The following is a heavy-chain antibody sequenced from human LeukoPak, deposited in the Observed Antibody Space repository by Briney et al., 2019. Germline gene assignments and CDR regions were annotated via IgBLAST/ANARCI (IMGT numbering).Heavy chain of an antibody. J-gene: IGHJ4*02. CDR1: GYTFTSYG. CDR3: TTGAYGWPFFDN. V-gene: IGHV1-18*01. CDR2: ISAYNGNT. D-gene: IGHD3-10*01. Sequence: ASVKVSFKASGYTFTSYGINWVRQAPGQGLEWMGWISAYNGNTNYAQKLQGRVTMTEDTSTHTAYMDLNSLGSDDTAVYYCTTGAYGWPFFDNWGQGTLVIVSS.